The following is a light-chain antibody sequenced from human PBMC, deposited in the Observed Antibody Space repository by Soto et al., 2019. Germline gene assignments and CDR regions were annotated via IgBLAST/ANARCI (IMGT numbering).Light chain of an antibody. CDR3: QQYGSSGRTWT. CDR2: GAS. Sequence: EIVLTQSPGTLSLSPGERATLSCRASQSVSSTYLAWYQQKPGQAPRLLIYGASTRATGIPDRFSGSGSGTDFTLTISRLEPEDFAVYYCQQYGSSGRTWTFGQGTTVEIK. CDR1: QSVSSTY. J-gene: IGKJ1*01. V-gene: IGKV3-20*01.